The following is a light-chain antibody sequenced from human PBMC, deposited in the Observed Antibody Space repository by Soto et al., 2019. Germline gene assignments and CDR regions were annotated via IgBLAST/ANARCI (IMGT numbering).Light chain of an antibody. CDR1: RSVTSSH. CDR3: QQYGGSPPNT. Sequence: EIVLTQFPGILSLSPGERATLSCRASRSVTSSHLAWYQQKPGQAPRLLIYDASIRATGIPDRFSGSASGPDFTLTIGRLEPEDFAVYWCQQYGGSPPNTFGQGTKLEIK. CDR2: DAS. V-gene: IGKV3-20*01. J-gene: IGKJ2*01.